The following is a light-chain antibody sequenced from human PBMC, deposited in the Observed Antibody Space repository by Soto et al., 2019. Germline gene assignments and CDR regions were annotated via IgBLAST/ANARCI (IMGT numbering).Light chain of an antibody. Sequence: VLTQSPGALSLSPGDRATLSCWASESIGDYLAWYQQRPGQAPRLLIYAASRRASGTPHRFSGSGSERAFTLAISGLEPADFGVYYCQQYVTSPSITFGQGTRREIK. J-gene: IGKJ5*01. CDR3: QQYVTSPSIT. CDR2: AAS. CDR1: ESIGDY. V-gene: IGKV3-20*01.